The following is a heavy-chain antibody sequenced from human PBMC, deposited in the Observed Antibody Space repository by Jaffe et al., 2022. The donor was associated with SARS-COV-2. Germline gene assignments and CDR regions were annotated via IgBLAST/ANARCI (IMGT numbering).Heavy chain of an antibody. Sequence: QVQLQESGPGLVKPSETLSLTCTVSGGSISTYYWSWIRQPPGKGLEWIGYIYYSGSTNYNSSLKSRVTISVDTSKNQFSLRLNSVTAADTAVYYCARDSPGGNSPDRAFDIWGQGTMVAVSS. CDR2: IYYSGST. V-gene: IGHV4-59*01. D-gene: IGHD2-21*02. J-gene: IGHJ3*02. CDR1: GGSISTYY. CDR3: ARDSPGGNSPDRAFDI.